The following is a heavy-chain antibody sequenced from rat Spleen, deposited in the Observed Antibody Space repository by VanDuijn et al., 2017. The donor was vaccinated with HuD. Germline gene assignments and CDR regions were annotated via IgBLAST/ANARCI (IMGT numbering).Heavy chain of an antibody. CDR2: ISYGDSSGGGGT. V-gene: IGHV5-29*01. CDR3: SRAGLYNDYGWVAY. D-gene: IGHD1-10*01. Sequence: EVQLVESGGGLVQPGRSLKLSCAASGFTFSDYGVAWVRQAPTTGLEWVATISYGDSSGGGGTYYPDSVKGRFTISRDNAKSTQYLQMDSMISVDTASYYCSRAGLYNDYGWVAYWAQVTLVTGSS. CDR1: GFTFSDYG. J-gene: IGHJ3*01.